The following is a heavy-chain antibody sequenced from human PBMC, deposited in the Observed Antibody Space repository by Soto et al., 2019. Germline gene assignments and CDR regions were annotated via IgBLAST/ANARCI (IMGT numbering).Heavy chain of an antibody. V-gene: IGHV4-4*07. J-gene: IGHJ4*02. CDR1: GGSINTFY. CDR2: IFSSGST. Sequence: SETLSLTCTVSGGSINTFYWSWVRQPAGKGLEWIGRIFSSGSTSFNPSLESRVAMSVETSKNHFSLNLSSVTAADMAVYYCAREGSYSAYNFAHGIQLWSFDFWGQGALVTVSS. CDR3: AREGSYSAYNFAHGIQLWSFDF. D-gene: IGHD5-12*01.